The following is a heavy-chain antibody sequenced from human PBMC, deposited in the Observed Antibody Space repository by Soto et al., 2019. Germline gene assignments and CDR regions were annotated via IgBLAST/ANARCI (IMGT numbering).Heavy chain of an antibody. J-gene: IGHJ5*01. D-gene: IGHD3-10*01. CDR1: GFAFSTYG. CDR2: ISYDGGDF. V-gene: IGHV3-30*18. Sequence: GGSLRLSCAASGFAFSTYGMHWVRQAPGKGLAWVALISYDGGDFYYADSVKGRFTISRDNSKHTLSLQMDSLRVEDTAVYYCAKDFGAWSDSWGQGTLGTVS. CDR3: AKDFGAWSDS.